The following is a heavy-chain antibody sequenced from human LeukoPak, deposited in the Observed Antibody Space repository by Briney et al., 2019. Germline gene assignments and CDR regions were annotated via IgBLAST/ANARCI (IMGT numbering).Heavy chain of an antibody. CDR3: ARKGPANYYYYYMDV. CDR1: GYTFVEYG. D-gene: IGHD2-2*01. J-gene: IGHJ6*03. Sequence: ASVKVSCKASGYTFVEYGIGWVRQAPEQGLEWMGWINTYNGHTVYAPNLQGRVTMTRNTSISTAYMELSSLRSEDTAVYFCARKGPANYYYYYMDVWGKGTTVTVSS. CDR2: INTYNGHT. V-gene: IGHV1-8*01.